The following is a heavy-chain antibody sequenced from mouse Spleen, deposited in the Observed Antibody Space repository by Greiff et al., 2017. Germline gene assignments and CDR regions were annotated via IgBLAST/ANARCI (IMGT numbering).Heavy chain of an antibody. D-gene: IGHD2-14*01. J-gene: IGHJ4*01. CDR3: ARPYYRYDDAMDY. Sequence: QVHVKQSGAELARPGASVKMSCKASGYTFTSYTMHWVKQRPGQGLEWIGYINPSSGYTKYNQKFKDKATLTADKSSSTAYMQLSSLTSEDSAVYYCARPYYRYDDAMDYWGQGTSVTVSS. CDR1: GYTFTSYT. V-gene: IGHV1-4*01. CDR2: INPSSGYT.